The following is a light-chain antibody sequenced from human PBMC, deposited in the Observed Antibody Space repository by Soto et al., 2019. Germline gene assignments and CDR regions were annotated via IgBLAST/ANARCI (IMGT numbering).Light chain of an antibody. CDR1: QTIYSN. CDR2: RAS. Sequence: IVMTQSPATLSVSPGERATLSCRAGQTIYSNVAWYQQRPGQAPRLLIYRASTRATGVPARFSGSGSGTEFTLTISSLQSEDFATYYCQKYDSAPFTFGPGTRVEIK. J-gene: IGKJ3*01. V-gene: IGKV3-15*01. CDR3: QKYDSAPFT.